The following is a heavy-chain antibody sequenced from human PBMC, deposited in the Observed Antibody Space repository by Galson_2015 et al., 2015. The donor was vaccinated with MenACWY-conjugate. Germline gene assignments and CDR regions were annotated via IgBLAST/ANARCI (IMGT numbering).Heavy chain of an antibody. CDR2: IIPMVGRV. Sequence: SVKVSCKASGGTFSNYAISWVRQAPGQGLEWMGRIIPMVGRVTYAQKFQGRVTITADTSTKTAYMDLSSLRSDDTAVYYCARAGTYFNLWIGYCDYWGQGTLVTVSS. CDR3: ARAGTYFNLWIGYCDY. V-gene: IGHV1-69*04. D-gene: IGHD3-3*01. CDR1: GGTFSNYA. J-gene: IGHJ4*02.